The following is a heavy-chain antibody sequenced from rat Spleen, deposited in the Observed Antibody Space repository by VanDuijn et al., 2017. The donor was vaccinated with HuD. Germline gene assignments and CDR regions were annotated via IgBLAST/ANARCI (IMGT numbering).Heavy chain of an antibody. J-gene: IGHJ1*01. CDR2: ITNTGGST. CDR1: GFTFNNYW. V-gene: IGHV5-31*01. CDR3: TRKYTTDYYWYFDF. Sequence: EVQLVESGGGLVQPGMSLKLSCVASGFTFNNYWMTWIRQAPGMGLEWVASITNTGGSTYYPDSVKGRFTISRDNAKSTRYLQMNSLRSEDTATYYCTRKYTTDYYWYFDFWGPGTMVTVSS. D-gene: IGHD1-6*01.